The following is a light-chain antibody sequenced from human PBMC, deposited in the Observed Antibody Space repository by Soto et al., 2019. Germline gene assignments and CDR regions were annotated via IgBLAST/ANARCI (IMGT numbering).Light chain of an antibody. V-gene: IGKV1-5*03. CDR3: QHYNSYSEA. J-gene: IGKJ1*01. CDR1: QTISSC. Sequence: DIQMTQSPSTLSGSVGDRVTITCRASQTISSCFAWYQQKPGKAPKHLIYKASTLKSGVPSRFSGSGSGTEFTLTISSLQPDDFATYYCQHYNSYSEAFGQGTKVDIK. CDR2: KAS.